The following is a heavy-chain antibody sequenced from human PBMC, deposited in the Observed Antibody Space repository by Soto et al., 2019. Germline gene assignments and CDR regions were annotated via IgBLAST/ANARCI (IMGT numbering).Heavy chain of an antibody. J-gene: IGHJ4*02. D-gene: IGHD6-13*01. CDR1: GFTFSSYA. CDR3: ARDPYSSSWYTDRFRDY. CDR2: ITASGDTT. V-gene: IGHV3-23*01. Sequence: ASVKVSCAASGFTFSSYAMSWVRQTPGKGLEWVSGITASGDTTYYADSVKGRFTISRDNAKNTLYLRMNSLRAEDTAVYYCARDPYSSSWYTDRFRDYWGQGTLVTVSS.